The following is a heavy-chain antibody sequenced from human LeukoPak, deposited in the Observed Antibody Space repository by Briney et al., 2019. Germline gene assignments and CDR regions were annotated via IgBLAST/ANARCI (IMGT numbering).Heavy chain of an antibody. Sequence: GGSLRLSCAASGFTFSSYSMTWVRQAPGKGLEWVSSISSSSSYIYYADSVKGRFTISRDNAKNSLYLQMNSLRAEDTAVYYCARDLGHTLGAFDIWGQGTMVTVSS. V-gene: IGHV3-21*01. CDR1: GFTFSSYS. CDR2: ISSSSSYI. CDR3: ARDLGHTLGAFDI. J-gene: IGHJ3*02.